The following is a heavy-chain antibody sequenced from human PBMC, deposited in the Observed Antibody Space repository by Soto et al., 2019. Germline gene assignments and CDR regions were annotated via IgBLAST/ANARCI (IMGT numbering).Heavy chain of an antibody. CDR2: IRNKPNSYTT. J-gene: IGHJ4*02. V-gene: IGHV3-72*01. CDR3: ARSGSYAVFDY. CDR1: GFTFSDHY. Sequence: GGSLRLSCAASGFTFSDHYMDWVRQAPGKGLEWVGRIRNKPNSYTTEYAASVKGRFTISRDDSENSLYLQMNSLKTEDTAVYYCARSGSYAVFDYWGQGTLVTVSS. D-gene: IGHD1-26*01.